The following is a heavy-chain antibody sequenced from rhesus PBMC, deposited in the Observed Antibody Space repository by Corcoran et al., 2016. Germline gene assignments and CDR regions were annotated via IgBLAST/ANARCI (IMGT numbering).Heavy chain of an antibody. CDR1: GGSISSNY. J-gene: IGHJ6*01. D-gene: IGHD6-13*01. CDR2: MSGRGGST. CDR3: AIISGIAGHLDS. Sequence: QLQLQESGPGLVKPSETLSLTCAVSGGSISSNYWSWIRQPPGKGLEWIGRMSGRGGSTDNNPCLKGRVTISTYTSKNQFARKLSSVTAADTAVYYCAIISGIAGHLDSWGQGVVVTVSS. V-gene: IGHV4-173*01.